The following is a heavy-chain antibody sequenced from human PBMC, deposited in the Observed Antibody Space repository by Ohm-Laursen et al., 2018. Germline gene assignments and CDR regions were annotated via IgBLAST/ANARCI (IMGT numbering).Heavy chain of an antibody. D-gene: IGHD2-21*02. CDR1: GYSISSGYF. J-gene: IGHJ4*02. CDR3: ARADNCGGDCYQFDY. Sequence: SQTLSLTCAVSGYSISSGYFWGWIRQPPGKGLEWIGTIYHSGSTYYNPSLKSRVTISVDTSKNQFSLKLSSVTAADTAVYYCARADNCGGDCYQFDYWGQGTLVTVSS. CDR2: IYHSGST. V-gene: IGHV4-38-2*01.